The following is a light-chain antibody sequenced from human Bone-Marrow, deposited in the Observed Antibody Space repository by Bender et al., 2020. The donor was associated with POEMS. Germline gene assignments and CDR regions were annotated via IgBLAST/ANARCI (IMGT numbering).Light chain of an antibody. CDR1: AGDVGTYNL. Sequence: QSVLTQPASMSGSPGQSITISCTRSAGDVGTYNLVSWYQCHPGEAPKLLIYEGSRRPSGVSDRFSGFKSGNTASLTISGLPAEDEAVYYWRSYAAGVVFGGGTTVTV. V-gene: IGLV2-23*01. J-gene: IGLJ2*01. CDR3: RSYAAGVV. CDR2: EGS.